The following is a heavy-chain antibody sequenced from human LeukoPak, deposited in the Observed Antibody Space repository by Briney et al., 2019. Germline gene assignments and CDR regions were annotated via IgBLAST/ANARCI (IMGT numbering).Heavy chain of an antibody. J-gene: IGHJ4*02. D-gene: IGHD2-8*01. V-gene: IGHV3-23*01. CDR3: AKDRSCTNDICHGDFDY. CDR2: ISGSGGST. CDR1: GFTFSSYA. Sequence: AVGSLRLSCAASGFTFSSYAVSWVRQAPGKGLEWVSSISGSGGSTYSADSVKGRFTISRDNSKNTLYLQMNSLRAEDTALYYCAKDRSCTNDICHGDFDYWGQGTLVIVSS.